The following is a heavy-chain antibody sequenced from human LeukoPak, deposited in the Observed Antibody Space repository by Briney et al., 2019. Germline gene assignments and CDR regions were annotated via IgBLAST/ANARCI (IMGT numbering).Heavy chain of an antibody. CDR2: ISSSSSYI. CDR3: AIFPGGGSRWELRPPWFDP. J-gene: IGHJ5*02. CDR1: GFTFSGYS. Sequence: PGGSLRHPCAASGFTFSGYSMNWVRQAPGKGLEWVSSISSSSSYIYYADSVKGPFTISIDNAKNSLYLQMNSLRAEDTAVYYCAIFPGGGSRWELRPPWFDPWGQGTLVTVSS. V-gene: IGHV3-21*01. D-gene: IGHD1-26*01.